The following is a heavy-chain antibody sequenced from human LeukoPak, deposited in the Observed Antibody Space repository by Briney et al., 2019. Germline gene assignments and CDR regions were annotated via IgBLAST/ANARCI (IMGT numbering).Heavy chain of an antibody. V-gene: IGHV1-18*04. D-gene: IGHD1-26*01. CDR3: ASGGGMGDFDY. CDR1: GYTFTGYY. CDR2: ISAYNGNT. Sequence: ASVKVSCKASGYTFTGYYIHWVRQAPGQGLEWVGWISAYNGNTNYAQKLQGRVTMTTDTSTSTAYMELRSLRSDDTAVYYCASGGGMGDFDYWGQGTLVTVSS. J-gene: IGHJ4*02.